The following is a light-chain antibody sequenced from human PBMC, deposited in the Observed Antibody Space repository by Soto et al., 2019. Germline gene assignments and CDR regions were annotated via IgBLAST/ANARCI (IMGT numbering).Light chain of an antibody. CDR1: QSISSSY. CDR2: GAS. J-gene: IGKJ2*01. Sequence: EIVLTQSPGTLPLSPGERATLSCRASQSISSSYLAWYQQNPGQAPRLLIYGASSRATGIPDRFSGSGSGTDFTLTISRLEPEDLAVYSCQQYGSSPYTFGQGTNLEIK. V-gene: IGKV3-20*01. CDR3: QQYGSSPYT.